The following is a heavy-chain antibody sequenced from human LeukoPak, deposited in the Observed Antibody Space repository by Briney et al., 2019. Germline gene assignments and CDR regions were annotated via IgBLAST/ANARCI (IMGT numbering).Heavy chain of an antibody. Sequence: SETLSLTCTIYGWALSGYYWSWIRQPPGKGLEWIGEIHPSGSTNFNPSLKSRVSISVDTSKNQFSLILTSVTAADTGVYYCSRGRDQSKTGDSWGQGTVVTVSS. CDR3: SRGRDQSKTGDS. V-gene: IGHV4-34*01. J-gene: IGHJ4*02. CDR2: IHPSGST. CDR1: GWALSGYY. D-gene: IGHD2-2*01.